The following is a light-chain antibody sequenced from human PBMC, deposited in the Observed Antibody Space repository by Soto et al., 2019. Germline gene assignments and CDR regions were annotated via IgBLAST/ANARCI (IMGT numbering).Light chain of an antibody. Sequence: VLTQSPATLSLSPGERATLSCRASQSVSSYLAWYQQKPGQAPRLLIYDASNRATGIPARFSGSGSGTFFTLTISSLEPEYFAFYYCQHRSSWPLTFGGGTKVEIK. CDR2: DAS. V-gene: IGKV3-11*01. J-gene: IGKJ4*01. CDR1: QSVSSY. CDR3: QHRSSWPLT.